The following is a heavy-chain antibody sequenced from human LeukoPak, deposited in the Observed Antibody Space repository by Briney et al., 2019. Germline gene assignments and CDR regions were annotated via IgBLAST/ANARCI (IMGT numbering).Heavy chain of an antibody. Sequence: GGSLRLSCAASGFTFSSYSMNWVRQAPGKGLEWVSSISSSSSYIYYADSVKGRFTISRDNAKNSLYLQMNSLRAEDTAVYYCARQDYYDSSGYYYESAFDIWGQGTMVTVSS. CDR2: ISSSSSYI. V-gene: IGHV3-21*01. CDR3: ARQDYYDSSGYYYESAFDI. D-gene: IGHD3-22*01. J-gene: IGHJ3*02. CDR1: GFTFSSYS.